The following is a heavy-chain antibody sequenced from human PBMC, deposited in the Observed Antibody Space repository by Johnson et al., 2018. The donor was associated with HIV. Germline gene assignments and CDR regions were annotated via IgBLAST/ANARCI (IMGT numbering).Heavy chain of an antibody. J-gene: IGHJ3*02. D-gene: IGHD6-13*01. V-gene: IGHV3-30*09. Sequence: VQLVESGGGVVQPGRSLRLSCAASGFTFSRYAMHWVRQAPGKGLEWVAVISYDGSNKYYADSVKGRFAISRDDSKNTLFLQMNSLRAEDTALYYCATLAAANGGAFDIWGQGTMVTVSS. CDR2: ISYDGSNK. CDR1: GFTFSRYA. CDR3: ATLAAANGGAFDI.